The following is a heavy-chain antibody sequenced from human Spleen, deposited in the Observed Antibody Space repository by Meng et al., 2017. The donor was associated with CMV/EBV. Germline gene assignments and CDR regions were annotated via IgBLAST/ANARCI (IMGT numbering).Heavy chain of an antibody. J-gene: IGHJ5*02. V-gene: IGHV3-73*01. D-gene: IGHD1-26*01. CDR1: GFTFSGSA. Sequence: SGFTFSGSAMHWVRQASGKGLEWVGRIRSKANSYATAYAASVKGRFTISRDDSKNTAYLQMNSLKTEDTAVYYCTRLSGSYTNWFDPWGQGTLVTVSS. CDR2: IRSKANSYAT. CDR3: TRLSGSYTNWFDP.